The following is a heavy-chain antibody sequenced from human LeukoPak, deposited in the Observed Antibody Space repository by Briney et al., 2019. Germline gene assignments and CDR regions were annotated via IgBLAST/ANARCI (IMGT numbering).Heavy chain of an antibody. Sequence: GGSLRLSCAASGFTVSSNYMSWVRQAPGKGREGVSVIYIGGSTYYADSVKGRFTISRDNSKNTLYLQMNSLRAEDTAVYYCARESWYSNPGAFDIWGQGTMVTVSS. D-gene: IGHD4-11*01. V-gene: IGHV3-66*01. CDR3: ARESWYSNPGAFDI. CDR1: GFTVSSNY. CDR2: IYIGGST. J-gene: IGHJ3*02.